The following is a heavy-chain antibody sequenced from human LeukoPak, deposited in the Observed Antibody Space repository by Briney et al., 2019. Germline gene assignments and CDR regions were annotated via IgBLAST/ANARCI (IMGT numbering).Heavy chain of an antibody. CDR3: ASLMADTYYYYYMDV. D-gene: IGHD5-18*01. Sequence: SETLSLTCTVSGGSISSSSYYWGWIRQPPGKGLEWIGSIYYSGSTYYNPSLKSRVTISVDTSKNQFSLKLSSVTAADTAVYYCASLMADTYYYYYMDVWGKGTTVTVSS. CDR1: GGSISSSSYY. CDR2: IYYSGST. V-gene: IGHV4-39*01. J-gene: IGHJ6*03.